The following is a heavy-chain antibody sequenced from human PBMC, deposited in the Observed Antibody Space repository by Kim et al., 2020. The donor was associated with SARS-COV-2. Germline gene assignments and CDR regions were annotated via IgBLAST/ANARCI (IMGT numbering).Heavy chain of an antibody. V-gene: IGHV1-69*13. J-gene: IGHJ6*02. Sequence: SVKVSCRASGGTFSSYAISWVRQAPGQGLEWMGGIIPIFETANYAQKFQDRVTITADESTSTAYMELSRLRSDDTAVYYCARDNMVRGLINDHNYYYYGMDVWGQGTTVTVSS. CDR3: ARDNMVRGLINDHNYYYYGMDV. CDR1: GGTFSSYA. D-gene: IGHD3-10*01. CDR2: IIPIFETA.